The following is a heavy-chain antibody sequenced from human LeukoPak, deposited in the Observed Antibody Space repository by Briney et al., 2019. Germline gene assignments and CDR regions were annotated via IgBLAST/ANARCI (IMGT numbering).Heavy chain of an antibody. Sequence: SETPSLTCTASGGSISISSYYWGWIRQPPGKGLEWIGSIYYTGSTYYNPSLKSRVTISVDTSKNQFSLKMSSVTAADTAVYYCARRDYGDWYFDYWGQGTLVTVSS. J-gene: IGHJ4*02. CDR2: IYYTGST. CDR1: GGSISISSYY. CDR3: ARRDYGDWYFDY. V-gene: IGHV4-39*01. D-gene: IGHD4-17*01.